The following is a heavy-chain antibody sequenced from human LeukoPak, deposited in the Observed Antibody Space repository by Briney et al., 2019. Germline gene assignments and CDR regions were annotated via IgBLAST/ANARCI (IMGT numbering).Heavy chain of an antibody. Sequence: ASVKVSCKASGYPFTGYYMHWVRQAPGQGLEWMGWINPNSGGTNYAQKFQGRVTMTRDTSISTAYMELSRLRSDDTAVYYCARDTYTYYYGSGSYYNRYYFDYWGQGTLVTVSS. J-gene: IGHJ4*02. D-gene: IGHD3-10*01. V-gene: IGHV1-2*02. CDR1: GYPFTGYY. CDR2: INPNSGGT. CDR3: ARDTYTYYYGSGSYYNRYYFDY.